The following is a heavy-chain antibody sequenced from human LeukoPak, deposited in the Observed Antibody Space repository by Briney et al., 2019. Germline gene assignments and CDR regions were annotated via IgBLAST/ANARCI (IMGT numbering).Heavy chain of an antibody. CDR2: VYTSGTA. CDR3: VRDTRYDMDV. J-gene: IGHJ6*03. CDR1: GGSISSGDYY. V-gene: IGHV4-61*02. Sequence: SQTLSLTCTVSGGSISSGDYYWSWIRQPPGKGLEWIGRVYTSGTATYNPSLKSRVTISVDTSRNQFSLRLNSVTAADTALYYWVRDTRYDMDVWGKGTTVTVSS.